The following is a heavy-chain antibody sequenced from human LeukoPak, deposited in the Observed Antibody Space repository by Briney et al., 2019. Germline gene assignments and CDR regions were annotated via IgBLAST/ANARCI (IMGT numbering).Heavy chain of an antibody. V-gene: IGHV4-59*01. J-gene: IGHJ4*02. Sequence: PSETLSLTCTVSGDSISTYYWTWIRQPPGKGLEWIGYIYYSGSANYNPSLKSRVTISLDTSKSKFTLKMSSVTTADTAVYYCARDQGYTYGGGYYFDYWGQGTLVTVSA. CDR3: ARDQGYTYGGGYYFDY. CDR2: IYYSGSA. CDR1: GDSISTYY. D-gene: IGHD5-18*01.